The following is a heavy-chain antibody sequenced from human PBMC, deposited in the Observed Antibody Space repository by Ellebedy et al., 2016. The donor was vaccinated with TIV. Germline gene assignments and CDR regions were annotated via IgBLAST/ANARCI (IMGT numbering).Heavy chain of an antibody. CDR2: ISGSGGST. Sequence: GGSLRLXXAASGFTFSSYGMHWVRLAPGKGLEWVSAISGSGGSTYYADSVKGRFTISRDNSKNTLYLQMNSLRAEDTAVYYCAKSNYPVNPDEFDYWGQGTLVTVSS. CDR3: AKSNYPVNPDEFDY. CDR1: GFTFSSYG. D-gene: IGHD4-11*01. V-gene: IGHV3-23*01. J-gene: IGHJ4*02.